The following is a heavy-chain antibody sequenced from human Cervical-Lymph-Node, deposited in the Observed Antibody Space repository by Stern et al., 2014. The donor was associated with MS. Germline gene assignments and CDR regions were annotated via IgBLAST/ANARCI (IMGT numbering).Heavy chain of an antibody. Sequence: EMQLVESGGGLVKPGGSLRLSCAASGFTFNNAWMSWVRQAPGKGLEWVAHIKSKTDGGTTDYAAPVKGRFTISRDDSKNTLYLQMNSLKPEDTAVYYCSTDWSYDFDYWGQGTLVTVSS. CDR2: IKSKTDGGTT. CDR1: GFTFNNAW. V-gene: IGHV3-15*01. D-gene: IGHD1-26*01. J-gene: IGHJ4*02. CDR3: STDWSYDFDY.